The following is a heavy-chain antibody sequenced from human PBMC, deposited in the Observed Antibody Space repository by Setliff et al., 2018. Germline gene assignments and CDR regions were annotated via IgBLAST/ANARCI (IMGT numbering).Heavy chain of an antibody. J-gene: IGHJ4*02. V-gene: IGHV1-8*01. Sequence: ASVKVSCKASGYTFTSYDINWVRQATGQGLEWMGWMNPNSGNTGYAQKFQGRVAMTWNTSISTAYMELSSLRSEDTAVYYCASGWPYGSGSYYKGNYWGEGTLVT. CDR1: GYTFTSYD. D-gene: IGHD3-10*01. CDR3: ASGWPYGSGSYYKGNY. CDR2: MNPNSGNT.